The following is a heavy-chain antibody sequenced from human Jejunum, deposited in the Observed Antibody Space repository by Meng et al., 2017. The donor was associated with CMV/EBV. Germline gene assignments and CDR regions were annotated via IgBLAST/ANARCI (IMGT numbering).Heavy chain of an antibody. CDR2: INGSGSRT. CDR3: DASDY. D-gene: IGHD6-6*01. V-gene: IGHV3-23*01. J-gene: IGHJ4*02. CDR1: GFSFRNFD. Sequence: SLRLSCAASGFSFRNFDMSGARKAPGKGLEWVETINGSGSRTHYADSVKGRFTISRDNSKNTLYLQINSLRVEDTAIYYCDASDYWGQGTQVTVSS.